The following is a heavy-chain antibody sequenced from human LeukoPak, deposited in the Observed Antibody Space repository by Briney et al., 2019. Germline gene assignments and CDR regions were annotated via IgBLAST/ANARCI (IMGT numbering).Heavy chain of an antibody. J-gene: IGHJ4*02. CDR3: ARGKSIAAHYYFDY. CDR1: GYTSTGYY. D-gene: IGHD6-6*01. CDR2: INPNSGGT. V-gene: IGHV1-2*06. Sequence: ASVKLSCKASGYTSTGYYMHWVRQAPGQGLEWMGRINPNSGGTNYAQKFQGRVTMTRDTSISTAYMELSRLRSDDTAVYYCARGKSIAAHYYFDYWGQGTLVTVSS.